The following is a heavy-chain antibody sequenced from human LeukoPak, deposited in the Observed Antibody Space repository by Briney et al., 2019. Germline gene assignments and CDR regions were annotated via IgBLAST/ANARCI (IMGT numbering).Heavy chain of an antibody. D-gene: IGHD3-10*01. V-gene: IGHV3-7*03. Sequence: PGGSLRLSCAASGFTFSSYWMNWARQAPGKGLEWVASINHNGNVNYYVDSVKGRFTISRDNAKNSLYLQMSNLRAEDTAVYFCAREVRGVISRAYGMDVWGQGTTVTVSS. J-gene: IGHJ6*02. CDR1: GFTFSSYW. CDR3: AREVRGVISRAYGMDV. CDR2: INHNGNVN.